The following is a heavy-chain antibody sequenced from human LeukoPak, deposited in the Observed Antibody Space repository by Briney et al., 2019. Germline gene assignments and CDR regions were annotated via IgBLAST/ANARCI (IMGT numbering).Heavy chain of an antibody. CDR2: IYPGDSDT. Sequence: GESLKISCKGSGYSFTSYWIGWVRQMPGKGLEWMGIIYPGDSDTRYSPSFQGQVTISADKSISTAYLQWSSLKTSDTAMYYCARTSLRGYSGYDALGYFDLWGRGTLVTVSS. CDR1: GYSFTSYW. J-gene: IGHJ2*01. D-gene: IGHD5-12*01. V-gene: IGHV5-51*01. CDR3: ARTSLRGYSGYDALGYFDL.